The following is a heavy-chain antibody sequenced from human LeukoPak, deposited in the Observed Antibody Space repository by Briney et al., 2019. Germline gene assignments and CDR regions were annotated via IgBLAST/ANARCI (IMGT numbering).Heavy chain of an antibody. D-gene: IGHD6-13*01. J-gene: IGHJ4*02. CDR3: AKVPTAAGIIDFDY. V-gene: IGHV3-23*01. CDR1: GFTFSTYA. CDR2: ILGSSRST. Sequence: AGGSLRLSCAASGFTFSTYAMSWVRQAPGKGLEWVSSILGSSRSTYYADSVKGRFTISRDNSKNMLYLQMNSLRAEDTAVYYCAKVPTAAGIIDFDYWGQGTLVTVSS.